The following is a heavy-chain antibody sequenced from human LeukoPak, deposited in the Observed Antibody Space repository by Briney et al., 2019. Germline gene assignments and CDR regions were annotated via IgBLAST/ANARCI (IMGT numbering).Heavy chain of an antibody. V-gene: IGHV4-61*02. D-gene: IGHD3-22*01. CDR1: GGSISSGSYY. J-gene: IGHJ4*02. Sequence: SETLSLTCTVSGGSISSGSYYWSWIRQPAGKGLEWIGRIYTSGSTNYNPSLKSRVTISVDTSKNQFSLKLSSVTAADTAVYYCAREVYSSGFDYWGQGTLVTVSS. CDR2: IYTSGST. CDR3: AREVYSSGFDY.